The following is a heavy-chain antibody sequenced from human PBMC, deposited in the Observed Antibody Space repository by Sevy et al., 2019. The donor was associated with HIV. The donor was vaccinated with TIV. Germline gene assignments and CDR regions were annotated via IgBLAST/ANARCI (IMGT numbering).Heavy chain of an antibody. J-gene: IGHJ3*02. Sequence: GGSLRLSCAASGLTFSSYAMHWVRQAPGKGLEWVAVISYDGSNKYYADSVKGRFTISRDNSKNTLYLQMNSLRAEDTAVYYCARESNYYDSSGSMGAAFDIWGQGTMVTVSS. CDR1: GLTFSSYA. V-gene: IGHV3-30-3*01. D-gene: IGHD3-22*01. CDR2: ISYDGSNK. CDR3: ARESNYYDSSGSMGAAFDI.